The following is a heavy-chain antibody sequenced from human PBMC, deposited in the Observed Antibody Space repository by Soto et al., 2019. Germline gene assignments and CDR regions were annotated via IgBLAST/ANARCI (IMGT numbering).Heavy chain of an antibody. CDR2: IYSGGST. D-gene: IGHD1-26*01. V-gene: IGHV3-53*01. CDR1: GFTVSSNY. Sequence: PVGSLRLSCAASGFTVSSNYMSWVRQAPGKGLEWVSVIYSGGSTYYADSVKGRFTISRDNSKNTLYLQMNSLRAEDTAVYYCARGKSGSYYVFDYCGQRTLVTVSS. CDR3: ARGKSGSYYVFDY. J-gene: IGHJ4*02.